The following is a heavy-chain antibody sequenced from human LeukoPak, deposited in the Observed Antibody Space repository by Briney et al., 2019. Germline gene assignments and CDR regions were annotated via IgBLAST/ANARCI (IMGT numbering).Heavy chain of an antibody. J-gene: IGHJ6*03. CDR2: INPNTGGT. CDR3: ARDRAPRVTSTMDV. Sequence: GASVKVSCKASGYTFTGYYIHWVRQAPGQGLEWMGWINPNTGGTNYAQQFQGRVAITRDTSISTAYMEFSRVRSDETAMYYCARDRAPRVTSTMDVWGKGTTVTVSS. CDR1: GYTFTGYY. V-gene: IGHV1-2*02. D-gene: IGHD4-11*01.